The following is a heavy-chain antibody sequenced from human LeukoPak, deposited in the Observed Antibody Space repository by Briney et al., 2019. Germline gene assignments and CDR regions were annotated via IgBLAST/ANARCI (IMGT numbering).Heavy chain of an antibody. CDR3: ARANTEKYFQH. Sequence: SETLSLTCAVSGYSISSGYYWGWIRQLPGKGLEWIGSIYHSGSTYYNPSLKSRVTISVDTSKNQFSLKLSSVTAADTAVYYCARANTEKYFQHWGQGTLVTVSS. J-gene: IGHJ1*01. CDR2: IYHSGST. CDR1: GYSISSGYY. V-gene: IGHV4-38-2*01. D-gene: IGHD1-14*01.